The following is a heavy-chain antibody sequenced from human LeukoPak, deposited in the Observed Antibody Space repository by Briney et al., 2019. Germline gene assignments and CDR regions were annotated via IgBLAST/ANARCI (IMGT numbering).Heavy chain of an antibody. D-gene: IGHD3-22*01. CDR1: GFTFSSYW. CDR3: VRQYSYDSSGYYPWDY. Sequence: GGSLRLSCAASGFTFSSYWMHWVRQAPGKGLVWVSRINSDGSSTTCADSVKGRFTISRDNAKNTLYLQMNSLRAEDTAMYYCVRQYSYDSSGYYPWDYWGQGTLVTVSS. J-gene: IGHJ4*02. CDR2: INSDGSST. V-gene: IGHV3-74*01.